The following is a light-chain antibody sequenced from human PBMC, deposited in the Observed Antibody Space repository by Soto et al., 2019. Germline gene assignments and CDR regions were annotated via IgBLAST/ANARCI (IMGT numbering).Light chain of an antibody. J-gene: IGKJ4*01. V-gene: IGKV3-15*01. CDR2: ATS. Sequence: EIVMTQSPATLSVSPGERASLSCRASQSVSSNLAWYQQKPGQTPRLLIYATSTRATGIPARFSGSGSGTEFTLTISSLQSEDFAVYYCQHYNNWPLTFSGGTMVDIK. CDR1: QSVSSN. CDR3: QHYNNWPLT.